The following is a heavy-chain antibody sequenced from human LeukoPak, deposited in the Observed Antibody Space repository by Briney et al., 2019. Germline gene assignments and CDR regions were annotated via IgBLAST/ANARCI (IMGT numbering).Heavy chain of an antibody. CDR1: GYSISSGYY. V-gene: IGHV4-38-2*02. CDR2: IYHSGST. J-gene: IGHJ4*02. CDR3: ARVLGSGYESDY. D-gene: IGHD5-12*01. Sequence: SETLSLTCTVSGYSISSGYYWGWIRQPPGKGLEWIGSIYHSGSTYYNPSLKSRVTISVDTSKNQFSLKLSSVTAADTAVYYCARVLGSGYESDYWGQGTLVTVSS.